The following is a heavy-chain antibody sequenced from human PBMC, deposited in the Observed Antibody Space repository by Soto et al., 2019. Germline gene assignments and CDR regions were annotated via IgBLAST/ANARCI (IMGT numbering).Heavy chain of an antibody. CDR3: AIGLSVTLFDN. J-gene: IGHJ4*02. D-gene: IGHD4-17*01. V-gene: IGHV4-31*03. Sequence: QVQQQESGPGLVKPTQSLSLTCTVSGGSISTGGYYWTWIRQHPGKGLEWIGYIYYSGSTYYNPSLKSRVIISVDTSKNQFSLKLSSVTAADTAVYYCAIGLSVTLFDNWGQGTLVTVSS. CDR1: GGSISTGGYY. CDR2: IYYSGST.